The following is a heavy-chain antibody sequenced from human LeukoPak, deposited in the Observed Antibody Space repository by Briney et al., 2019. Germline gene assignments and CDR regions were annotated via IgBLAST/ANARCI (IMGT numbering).Heavy chain of an antibody. Sequence: GGSLRLSCAASGFTFSNAWMSWVRQAPGKGLEWVGRIKSKTDGGTTDYAAPVKGSFTISRDDSKNTLYLQMNSLKTEDTAVYYCTTPEGSVYCSSTSCYNFDYWGQGTLVTVSS. CDR3: TTPEGSVYCSSTSCYNFDY. D-gene: IGHD2-2*01. J-gene: IGHJ4*02. CDR2: IKSKTDGGTT. V-gene: IGHV3-15*01. CDR1: GFTFSNAW.